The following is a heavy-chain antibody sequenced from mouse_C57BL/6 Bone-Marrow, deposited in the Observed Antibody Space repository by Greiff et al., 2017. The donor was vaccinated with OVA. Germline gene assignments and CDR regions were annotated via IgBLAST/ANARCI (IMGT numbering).Heavy chain of an antibody. D-gene: IGHD2-10*01. Sequence: VQLQQPGAELVKPGASVKLSCKASGYTFTSYWMHWVKQRPGRGLEWIGRIDPNSGGTKYNEKFKSKATLTVDKPSSTAYMPLSSLTSEDSAVYYCARSDAYSRNYFDYWGQGTTLTVSS. J-gene: IGHJ2*01. V-gene: IGHV1-72*01. CDR1: GYTFTSYW. CDR3: ARSDAYSRNYFDY. CDR2: IDPNSGGT.